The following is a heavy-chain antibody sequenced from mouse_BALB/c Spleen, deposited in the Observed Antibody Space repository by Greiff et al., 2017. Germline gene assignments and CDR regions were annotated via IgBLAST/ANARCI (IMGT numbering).Heavy chain of an antibody. V-gene: IGHV1-9*01. CDR2: ILPGSGST. D-gene: IGHD2-10*02. Sequence: QVQLQQSGAELMKPGASVKISCKATGYTFSSYWIEWVKQRPGHGLEWIGEILPGSGSTNYNEKFKGKATFTADTSSNTAYMQLSSLTSEDSAVYYCARRLYGNYWYFDVWGAGTTVTVSS. CDR1: GYTFSSYW. J-gene: IGHJ1*01. CDR3: ARRLYGNYWYFDV.